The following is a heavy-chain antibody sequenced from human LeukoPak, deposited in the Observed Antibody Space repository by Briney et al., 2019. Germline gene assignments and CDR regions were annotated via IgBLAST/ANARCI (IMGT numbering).Heavy chain of an antibody. CDR1: GGSFSGYY. V-gene: IGHV4-34*01. Sequence: SETLSLTCAVYGGSFSGYYWSWLRQPPGKGLEWIGEINHSGSTNYNPSLKSRVTISVDTSKNQFSLKLSSVTAADTAVYYCARGVLDIVLMVYAIVWFDPWGQGTLVTVSS. D-gene: IGHD2-8*01. J-gene: IGHJ5*02. CDR3: ARGVLDIVLMVYAIVWFDP. CDR2: INHSGST.